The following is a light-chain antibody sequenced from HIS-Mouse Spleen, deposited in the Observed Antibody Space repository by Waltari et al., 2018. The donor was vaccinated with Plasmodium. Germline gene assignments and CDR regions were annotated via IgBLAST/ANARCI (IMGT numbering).Light chain of an antibody. CDR1: ALPKKY. Sequence: SYELTQPPSVSVSPGQTARITCSGDALPKKYAYWYQQKSGPAPVLGIYEDRKRPPGIPERCSGSSSGTMSTLTISGAQVEDEADYYCYSTDSSGNHRVFGGGTKLTVL. J-gene: IGLJ3*02. V-gene: IGLV3-10*01. CDR2: EDR. CDR3: YSTDSSGNHRV.